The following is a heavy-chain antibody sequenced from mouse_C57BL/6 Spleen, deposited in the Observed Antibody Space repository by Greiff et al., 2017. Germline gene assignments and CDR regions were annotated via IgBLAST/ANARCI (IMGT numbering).Heavy chain of an antibody. CDR3: GRIYYGSSYCYFDV. D-gene: IGHD1-1*01. V-gene: IGHV2-9-1*01. CDR2: IWTGGGT. CDR1: GFSLTSYA. J-gene: IGHJ1*03. Sequence: VQLQQSGPGLVAPSQSLSITCTVSGFSLTSYAISWVRQPPGKGLEWLGVIWTGGGTNYNSALKSRLSISKDNYKSQVFLKMNRLPTDDTARYYCGRIYYGSSYCYFDVWGTGTTVTVSS.